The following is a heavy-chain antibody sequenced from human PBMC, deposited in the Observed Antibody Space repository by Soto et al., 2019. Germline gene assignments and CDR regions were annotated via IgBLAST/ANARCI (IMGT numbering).Heavy chain of an antibody. Sequence: PGGSLRLSCAASGFTVADYYMSWIRQAPGKGLEWVSYISSGSDYIKYADSVQGRFTISKDDAKNSLYLQMNSLRAEDTAVYYCESLSYKYAPFSDWGQGILVTVSS. J-gene: IGHJ4*02. CDR3: ESLSYKYAPFSD. D-gene: IGHD1-1*01. V-gene: IGHV3-11*06. CDR1: GFTVADYY. CDR2: ISSGSDYI.